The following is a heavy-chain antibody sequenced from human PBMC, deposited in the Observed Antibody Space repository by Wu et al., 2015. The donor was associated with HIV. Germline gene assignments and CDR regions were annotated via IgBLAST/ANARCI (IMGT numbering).Heavy chain of an antibody. V-gene: IGHV1-2*02. D-gene: IGHD3-10*01. J-gene: IGHJ4*02. CDR3: ARDLGLHRRFGNFDY. CDR2: INPSRGGT. CDR1: GYTFTDYY. Sequence: QVQLVQSGSDVKKPGASVRVSCKISGYTFTDYYIQWVRQAPGQGLEWMGCINPSRGGTNFAQKFQGRVTMTRDTSISTAYMELNSLTSDDTAIYYCARDLGLHRRFGNFDYWGQGSLVTVSS.